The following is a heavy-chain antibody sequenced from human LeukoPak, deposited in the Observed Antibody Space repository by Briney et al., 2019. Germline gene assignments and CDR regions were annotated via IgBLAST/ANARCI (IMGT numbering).Heavy chain of an antibody. CDR2: INPGDSDT. V-gene: IGHV5-51*01. J-gene: IGHJ6*03. Sequence: GESLKISCKGSGYSFTSYWIGWVRQMPGKGLEWMGIINPGDSDTRYSPSFQGQVTISADKSISTAYLQWSSLKASDTAMYYCARQGYGNYYYYYMDVWGKGTTVTVSS. CDR3: ARQGYGNYYYYYMDV. CDR1: GYSFTSYW. D-gene: IGHD5-18*01.